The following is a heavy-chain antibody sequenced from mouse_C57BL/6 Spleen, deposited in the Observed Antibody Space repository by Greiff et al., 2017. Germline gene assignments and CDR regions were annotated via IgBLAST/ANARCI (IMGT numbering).Heavy chain of an antibody. CDR2: ISDGGSYT. J-gene: IGHJ2*01. D-gene: IGHD3-3*01. Sequence: EVKLVESGGGLVKPGGSLKLSCAASGFTFSSYAMSWVRQTPEKRLEWVATISDGGSYTYYPDNVKGRFTISRDNAKNNLYLQMSHLKSEDTAMYYCARGHGDWYFDYWGQGTTLTVSS. CDR1: GFTFSSYA. CDR3: ARGHGDWYFDY. V-gene: IGHV5-4*03.